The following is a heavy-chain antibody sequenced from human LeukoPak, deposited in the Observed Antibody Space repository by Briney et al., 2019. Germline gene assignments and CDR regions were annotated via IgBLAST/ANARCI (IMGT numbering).Heavy chain of an antibody. J-gene: IGHJ6*03. D-gene: IGHD5-18*01. CDR2: IYYSGST. V-gene: IGHV4-59*01. Sequence: SETLSLTCTVSGGSFSIYYWSWIRQPPGKGLEWIGYIYYSGSTNYNPSLKSRVTISVDTSKNQFSLKLSSVTAADTAVYYCARVRIQLWMYYMDVWGKGTTVTVSS. CDR3: ARVRIQLWMYYMDV. CDR1: GGSFSIYY.